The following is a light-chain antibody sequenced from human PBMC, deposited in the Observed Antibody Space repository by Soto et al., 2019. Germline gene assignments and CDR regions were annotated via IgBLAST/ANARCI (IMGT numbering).Light chain of an antibody. J-gene: IGKJ2*01. Sequence: DIQMTQSPSSLSPSVGDRVTITCQASQAISNYLNWYQQKPGKAPKLLIYDASNLETGVPSRFSGSGSGTDFTFTITSLQPEDIATYYCQQYDNLPYTFGQGTKLEIK. CDR3: QQYDNLPYT. CDR1: QAISNY. CDR2: DAS. V-gene: IGKV1-33*01.